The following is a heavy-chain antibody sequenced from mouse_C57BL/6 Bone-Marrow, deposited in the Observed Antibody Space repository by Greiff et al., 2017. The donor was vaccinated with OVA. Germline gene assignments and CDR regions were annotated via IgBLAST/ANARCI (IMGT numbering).Heavy chain of an antibody. J-gene: IGHJ3*01. Sequence: QVQLKQPGAELVMPGASVKLSCKASGYTFTSYWMHWVKQRPGQGLEWIGEIDPSDSYTNYNQKFKGKSTLTVDKSSSTAYMQRSSLTSEDSAVYYCARESLDYAWFAYWGQGTLVTVSA. CDR3: ARESLDYAWFAY. V-gene: IGHV1-69*01. CDR1: GYTFTSYW. CDR2: IDPSDSYT. D-gene: IGHD2-4*01.